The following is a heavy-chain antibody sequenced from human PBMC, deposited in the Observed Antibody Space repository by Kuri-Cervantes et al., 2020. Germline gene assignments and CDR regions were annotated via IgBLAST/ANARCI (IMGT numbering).Heavy chain of an antibody. CDR2: INHSGST. CDR3: AREGPDLIAARPKHYYFDY. CDR1: GGSFSGYY. J-gene: IGHJ4*02. V-gene: IGHV4-34*01. D-gene: IGHD6-6*01. Sequence: SETLSLTCAVYGGSFSGYYWSWIRQPPGKGLEWIGEINHSGSTNYNPSLKSRVTISVDTSKNQFSLKLSSVTAADTAVYYCAREGPDLIAARPKHYYFDYWGQGTLVTVSS.